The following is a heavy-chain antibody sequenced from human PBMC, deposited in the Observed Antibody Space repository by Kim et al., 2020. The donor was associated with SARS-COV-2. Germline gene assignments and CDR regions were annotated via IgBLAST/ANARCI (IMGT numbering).Heavy chain of an antibody. V-gene: IGHV3-30*04. CDR2: ISYDGSNK. J-gene: IGHJ4*02. Sequence: GGSLRLSCAASGFTFSSYAMHWVRQAPGKGLEWVAVISYDGSNKYYADSVKGRFTISRDNSKNTLYLQMNSLRAEDTAVYYCARNYYDSSDAFDYWGQGT. CDR1: GFTFSSYA. CDR3: ARNYYDSSDAFDY. D-gene: IGHD3-22*01.